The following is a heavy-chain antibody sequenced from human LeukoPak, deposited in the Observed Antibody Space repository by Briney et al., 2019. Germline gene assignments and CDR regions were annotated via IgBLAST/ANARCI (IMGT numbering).Heavy chain of an antibody. CDR3: ARDVWTYSGEAFDY. J-gene: IGHJ4*02. D-gene: IGHD5-12*01. CDR1: GITFNDNW. CDR2: IKEDGSVK. V-gene: IGHV3-7*01. Sequence: GGSLRLSCAASGITFNDNWMSWVRQAPGKGLEWVANIKEDGSVKYYVDSVKGRFSISRDNAKSSLYLQMSSLRAEDTAVYYCARDVWTYSGEAFDYWGQGDLVTVSS.